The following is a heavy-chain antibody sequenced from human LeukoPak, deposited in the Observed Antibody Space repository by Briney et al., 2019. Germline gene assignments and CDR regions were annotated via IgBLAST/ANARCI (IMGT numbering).Heavy chain of an antibody. CDR1: GYTLTELS. V-gene: IGHV1-24*01. Sequence: ASVKVSCKVSGYTLTELSMHWVRQAPGKGLEWRGGFDPEDGETIYAQKFQGRVTMTEDTSTDTAYMELSSLRSEDTAVYYCATAYGFGDIHDAFDIWGQGTMVTVSS. J-gene: IGHJ3*02. CDR3: ATAYGFGDIHDAFDI. D-gene: IGHD3-10*01. CDR2: FDPEDGET.